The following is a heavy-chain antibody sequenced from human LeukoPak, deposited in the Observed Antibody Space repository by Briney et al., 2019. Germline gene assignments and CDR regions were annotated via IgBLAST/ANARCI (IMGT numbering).Heavy chain of an antibody. V-gene: IGHV3-23*01. CDR3: ARAAYGSGSYYNSHYYYYYMDV. CDR2: ISGSGDST. J-gene: IGHJ6*03. D-gene: IGHD3-10*01. CDR1: GFTFSSFG. Sequence: GGSLRLSCGASGFTFSSFGMSWVRQAPGKGLEWVSTISGSGDSTYYADSVKGRFTISRDNSKNTLYLQMNSLRAEDTAVYYCARAAYGSGSYYNSHYYYYYMDVRGKGTTVTISS.